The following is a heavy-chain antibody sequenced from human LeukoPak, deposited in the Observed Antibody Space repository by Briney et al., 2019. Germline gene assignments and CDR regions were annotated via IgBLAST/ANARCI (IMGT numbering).Heavy chain of an antibody. D-gene: IGHD3-16*02. Sequence: SETLSLTCTVSGGSISSYYWSWIRQPPGKGLEWIGYIYYSGSTNYNPSLKSRVTISADTSKNQFSLKLSSVTAADTAVYYCARDHGLITFGGVIVNNWFDPWGQGTLVTVSS. J-gene: IGHJ5*02. V-gene: IGHV4-59*01. CDR3: ARDHGLITFGGVIVNNWFDP. CDR1: GGSISSYY. CDR2: IYYSGST.